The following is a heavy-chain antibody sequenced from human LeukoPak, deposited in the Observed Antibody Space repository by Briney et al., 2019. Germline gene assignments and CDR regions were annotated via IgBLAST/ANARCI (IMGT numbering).Heavy chain of an antibody. CDR3: ARDLMQGAFDI. Sequence: SETLSLTCTVSGGSISSGGYYWSWIRQHPGKGLEWIGYIYYSGRTYYNPSLKSRVTISVDTSKNQFSLKLSSVTAADTAVYYCARDLMQGAFDIWGQGTMVTVSS. J-gene: IGHJ3*02. V-gene: IGHV4-31*03. CDR2: IYYSGRT. CDR1: GGSISSGGYY.